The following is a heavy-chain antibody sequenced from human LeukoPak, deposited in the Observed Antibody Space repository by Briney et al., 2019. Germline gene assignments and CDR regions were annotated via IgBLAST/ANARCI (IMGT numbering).Heavy chain of an antibody. CDR2: IYSGGST. V-gene: IGHV3-66*01. CDR1: GFTVSSNY. J-gene: IGHJ4*02. D-gene: IGHD7-27*01. CDR3: ARAQANWATYYFDY. Sequence: QAGGSLRLSCAASGFTVSSNYMSWVRQAPGKGREGVSVIYSGGSTYYADSVKGRFTISRDNSKNTLYLQMNSLRAEDTAVYYCARAQANWATYYFDYWGQGTLVTVSS.